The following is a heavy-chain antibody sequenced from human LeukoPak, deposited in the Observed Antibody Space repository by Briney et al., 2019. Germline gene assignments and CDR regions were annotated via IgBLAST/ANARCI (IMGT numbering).Heavy chain of an antibody. V-gene: IGHV4-34*01. D-gene: IGHD2-8*01. J-gene: IGHJ4*02. CDR3: ASRVGCTNGVCSGVFDY. Sequence: SETLSLTCAVYGGSFSGYYWSWIRQPPGKGLEWIGEINHSGSTNYNPSLKSRVTISVGTSKNQFSLKLSSVTAADTAVYYCASRVGCTNGVCSGVFDYWGQGTLFTVSS. CDR2: INHSGST. CDR1: GGSFSGYY.